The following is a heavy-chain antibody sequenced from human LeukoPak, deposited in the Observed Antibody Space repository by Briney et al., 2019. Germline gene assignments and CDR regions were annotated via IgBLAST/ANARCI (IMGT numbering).Heavy chain of an antibody. CDR1: GDTFTSFG. V-gene: IGHV1-18*01. D-gene: IGHD3-3*01. CDR3: ASRTRTWFAY. J-gene: IGHJ4*02. CDR2: ISANNGNR. Sequence: ASVKVSCKASGDTFTSFGFSWVRQAPGQGLEWMGWISANNGNRNYAQKFQDRVTMTTDTSTSTAYLELRSLRSDDSALYYCASRTRTWFAYWGLGTLVTVSS.